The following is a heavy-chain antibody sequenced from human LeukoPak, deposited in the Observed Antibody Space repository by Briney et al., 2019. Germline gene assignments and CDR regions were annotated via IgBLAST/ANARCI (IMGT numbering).Heavy chain of an antibody. D-gene: IGHD5-18*01. Sequence: ASVKVSCKASGGTFRSYSISWVRQAPGQGLEWMGGIIPNSGGTNYAQKFQERVTITREMSTSTAYMEVSSLRSEDTAVYYCAATTWGYSYGYRWGQGTLVTVSS. CDR2: IIPNSGGT. CDR1: GGTFRSYS. CDR3: AATTWGYSYGYR. J-gene: IGHJ4*02. V-gene: IGHV1-69*10.